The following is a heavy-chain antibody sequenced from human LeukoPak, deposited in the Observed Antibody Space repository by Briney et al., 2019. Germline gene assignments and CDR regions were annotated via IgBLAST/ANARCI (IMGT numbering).Heavy chain of an antibody. CDR1: GGTFSSYA. CDR2: IIPIFGTA. Sequence: GASVKVSCKASGGTFSSYAISWVRQAPGQGLEWMGGIIPIFGTANYAQKFQGRVTITADESTSTAYMELSSLRSEDTAVYYCARPATVARCYYYYMDVWGKGTTVTVSS. J-gene: IGHJ6*03. V-gene: IGHV1-69*13. D-gene: IGHD4-23*01. CDR3: ARPATVARCYYYYMDV.